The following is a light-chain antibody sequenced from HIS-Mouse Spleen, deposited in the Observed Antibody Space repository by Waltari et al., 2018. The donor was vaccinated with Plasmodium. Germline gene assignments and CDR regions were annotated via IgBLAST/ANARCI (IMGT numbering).Light chain of an antibody. J-gene: IGLJ3*02. CDR3: CSYAGSSTFV. CDR2: DGS. CDR1: SSDVRRYNI. Sequence: QSALTQPASVSGSPGQSITISCTGTSSDVRRYNIVPWYQQHPGQAPKLMIYDGSKRPSGVSNRFSGSKSGNTASLTISVLQAEDEADYYCCSYAGSSTFVFGGGTKLTVL. V-gene: IGLV2-23*03.